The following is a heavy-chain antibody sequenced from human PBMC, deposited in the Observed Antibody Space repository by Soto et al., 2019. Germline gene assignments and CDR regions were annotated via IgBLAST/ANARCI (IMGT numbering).Heavy chain of an antibody. D-gene: IGHD2-15*01. CDR1: GGSLSSYY. V-gene: IGHV4-59*01. CDR3: ARDKCSGGSCYRDAFDL. CDR2: IYYRGST. J-gene: IGHJ3*01. Sequence: SETLSLTCTVSGGSLSSYYWSWIRQPPGKGLEWIGYIYYRGSTNYNPSLKSRVTISVDTSKNQFSLKLTSVTAADTAVYYCARDKCSGGSCYRDAFDLWGQGTMVTVSS.